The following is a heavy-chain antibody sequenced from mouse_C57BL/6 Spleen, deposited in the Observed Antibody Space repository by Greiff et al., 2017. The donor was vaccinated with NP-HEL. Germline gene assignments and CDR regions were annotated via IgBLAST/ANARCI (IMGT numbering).Heavy chain of an antibody. D-gene: IGHD1-1*01. CDR1: GYAFSSSW. CDR2: IYPGDGDT. J-gene: IGHJ3*01. V-gene: IGHV1-82*01. CDR3: ASDYYGSSAFAY. Sequence: VKLVESGPELVKPGASVKISCKASGYAFSSSWMNWVKQRPGKGLEWIGRIYPGDGDTNYNGKFKGKATLTADKSSSTAYMQLSSLTSEDSAVYFCASDYYGSSAFAYWGQGTLVTVSA.